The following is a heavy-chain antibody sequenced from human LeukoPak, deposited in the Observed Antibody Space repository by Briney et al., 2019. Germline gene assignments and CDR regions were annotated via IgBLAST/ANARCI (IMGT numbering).Heavy chain of an antibody. CDR1: GGSISSSSYY. J-gene: IGHJ4*02. D-gene: IGHD1-26*01. CDR3: ARHTDSGATTSHFDY. V-gene: IGHV4-39*01. CDR2: IYYSGST. Sequence: SETLSLTCTVSGGSISSSSYYWGWIRQTPGKGLEWIGSIYYSGSTYYNPSLKSRVTISVDTSKNQFSLKLSPVTAADTAVYYCARHTDSGATTSHFDYWGQGTLVTVSS.